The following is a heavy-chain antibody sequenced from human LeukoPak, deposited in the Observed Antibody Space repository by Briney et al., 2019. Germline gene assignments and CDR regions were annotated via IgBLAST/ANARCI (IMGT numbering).Heavy chain of an antibody. CDR2: INSDGSST. CDR3: ASAVRQQQP. J-gene: IGHJ5*02. CDR1: GFTFSSYW. V-gene: IGHV3-74*01. Sequence: PGGSLRLSCAASGFTFSSYWMHWVRQAPGKGLVWVSRINSDGSSTSYADSVKGRFTISRDNAKNSLYLQMNSLRVEDTAVYYCASAVRQQQPWGQGTLVTVSS. D-gene: IGHD6-13*01.